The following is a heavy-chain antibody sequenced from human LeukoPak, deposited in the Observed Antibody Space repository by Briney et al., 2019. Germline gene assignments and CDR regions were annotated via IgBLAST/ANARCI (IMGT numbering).Heavy chain of an antibody. J-gene: IGHJ3*02. CDR3: AREGPPRGADAFDI. D-gene: IGHD3-10*01. CDR1: GYTFTSYA. Sequence: GASVKVSCKASGYTFTSYAMHWVRQAPGQRLEWMGWINAGNGNTKYSQKFQGRVTITRDTSASTAYMELSSLRSEDTAVYYCAREGPPRGADAFDIWGQGTMVTVSS. V-gene: IGHV1-3*01. CDR2: INAGNGNT.